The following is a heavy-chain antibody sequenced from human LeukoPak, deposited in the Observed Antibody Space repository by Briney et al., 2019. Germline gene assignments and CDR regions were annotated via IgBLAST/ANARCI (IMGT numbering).Heavy chain of an antibody. D-gene: IGHD3-9*01. CDR3: AKDQMQAYYDILTGYSAYDY. V-gene: IGHV3-23*01. CDR2: ISGSGAST. Sequence: PGGSLRLSCAASGFTFSSYAMSWVRQAPGKGLEWVSAISGSGASTYYADSVKGRFTISRDNSKNTLYLQMSSLRAEDTAVYYCAKDQMQAYYDILTGYSAYDYWGQGTLDTVSS. CDR1: GFTFSSYA. J-gene: IGHJ4*02.